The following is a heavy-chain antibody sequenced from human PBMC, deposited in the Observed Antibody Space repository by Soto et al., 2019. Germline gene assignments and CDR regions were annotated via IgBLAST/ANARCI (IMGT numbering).Heavy chain of an antibody. CDR1: GFTFRSYA. D-gene: IGHD6-6*01. J-gene: IGHJ6*02. CDR3: ALLSIAAPRSSERYYYYGMDV. CDR2: ISYDGGNK. Sequence: GRSLRLSCAASGFTFRSYAMHRVRQAPGKGLEWVAVISYDGGNKYYADSVKGRFTISRDNSKNTLYLQMNSLRAEDTAVYYCALLSIAAPRSSERYYYYGMDVWGQGTTVTVSS. V-gene: IGHV3-30-3*01.